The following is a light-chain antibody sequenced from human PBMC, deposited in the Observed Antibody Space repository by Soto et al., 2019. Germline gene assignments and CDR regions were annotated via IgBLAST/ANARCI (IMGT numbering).Light chain of an antibody. CDR3: QQYGSSQWT. CDR2: GAS. V-gene: IGKV3-20*01. CDR1: QTVSSSY. J-gene: IGKJ1*01. Sequence: EIVLTQSPGTLSLSPGERATLSCRASQTVSSSYLAWYQQKPGQAPRLLIYGASSRATGIPDRFSGSGSGTDFTLTISRLEPEDFAVYSCQQYGSSQWTFGQGTKVDIK.